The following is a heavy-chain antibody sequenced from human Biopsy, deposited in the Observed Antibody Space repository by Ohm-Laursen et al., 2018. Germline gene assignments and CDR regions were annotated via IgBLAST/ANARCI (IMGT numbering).Heavy chain of an antibody. CDR2: IYPNNGAT. Sequence: GSSVKVSCKAPADSFVGYDIHWVRQAPGQGLEWMGSIYPNNGATKNAQKFQGRVTMTEDTSTGTAYMEVWRLRSDDTAVYYCAADINAWNVNYWGQGTQVIVSS. J-gene: IGHJ4*02. D-gene: IGHD1-1*01. V-gene: IGHV1-2*02. CDR3: AADINAWNVNY. CDR1: ADSFVGYD.